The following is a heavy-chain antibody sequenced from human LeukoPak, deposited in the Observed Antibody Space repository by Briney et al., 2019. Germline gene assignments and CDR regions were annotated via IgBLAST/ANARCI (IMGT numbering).Heavy chain of an antibody. D-gene: IGHD4-11*01. Sequence: EASVKVSCKASGYTFTSYDINWVRQATGQGLEWMGWMNPNSGNTGYAQKFQGRVTITRNTSISTAYMELSSLRSEDTAVYYCARDGGDDYSNPRDAFDIWGQGTMVTVSS. J-gene: IGHJ3*02. CDR1: GYTFTSYD. CDR3: ARDGGDDYSNPRDAFDI. V-gene: IGHV1-8*03. CDR2: MNPNSGNT.